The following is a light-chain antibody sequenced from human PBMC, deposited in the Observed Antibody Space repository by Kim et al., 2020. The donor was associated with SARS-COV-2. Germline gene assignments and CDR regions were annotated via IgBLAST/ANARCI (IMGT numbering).Light chain of an antibody. CDR2: SNK. CDR1: SSNFGSNT. V-gene: IGLV1-44*01. J-gene: IGLJ3*02. CDR3: AAWDDSLNGV. Sequence: PGQRVPISCAGSSSNFGSNTVNWYQQLPGTAPKLLLYSNKQRPSGVPDRFSGSKSGTSASLAISGLQSEDEADYYCAAWDDSLNGVFGGGTQLTVL.